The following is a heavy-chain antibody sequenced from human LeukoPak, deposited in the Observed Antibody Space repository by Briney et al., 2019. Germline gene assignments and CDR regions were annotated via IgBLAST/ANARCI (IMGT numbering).Heavy chain of an antibody. CDR3: ARVLSGYSYGYGTDY. D-gene: IGHD5-18*01. V-gene: IGHV3-30-3*01. CDR2: ISYDGSNK. Sequence: PGGSLRLSCAASGFTFSSYAMHWVRQAPGKGLEWVAVISYDGSNKYYADSVKGRFTISRDNSKNTLYLQMNSLRAEDTAVYYCARVLSGYSYGYGTDYWGQGTLVTVSS. CDR1: GFTFSSYA. J-gene: IGHJ4*02.